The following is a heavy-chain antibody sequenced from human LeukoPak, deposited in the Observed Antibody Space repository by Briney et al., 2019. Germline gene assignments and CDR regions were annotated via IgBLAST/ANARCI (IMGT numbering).Heavy chain of an antibody. V-gene: IGHV1-18*01. Sequence: GASVKVSCKASGYTFTSYGISWVRQAPGQGLEWMGWISAYNGNTNYAQKLQGRVTMTTDTSTSTAYMELRSLRSDDTAVYYCARDRIFGYSSSWNTYYFDYWGQGTLVTVSS. CDR3: ARDRIFGYSSSWNTYYFDY. D-gene: IGHD6-13*01. J-gene: IGHJ4*02. CDR1: GYTFTSYG. CDR2: ISAYNGNT.